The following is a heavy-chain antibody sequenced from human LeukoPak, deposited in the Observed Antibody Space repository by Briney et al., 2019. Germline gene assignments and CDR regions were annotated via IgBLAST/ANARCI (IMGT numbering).Heavy chain of an antibody. D-gene: IGHD3-22*01. Sequence: PSETLSLTCTVSGGSISSGSYYWSWIRQPAGKGLEWIGRIYTSGSTNYNPSLKSRVTISVDTSKNQFSLKLSSVTAADTAVYYCAREVNPYYYYYMDVWGKGTTVTISS. CDR2: IYTSGST. CDR1: GGSISSGSYY. V-gene: IGHV4-61*02. J-gene: IGHJ6*03. CDR3: AREVNPYYYYYMDV.